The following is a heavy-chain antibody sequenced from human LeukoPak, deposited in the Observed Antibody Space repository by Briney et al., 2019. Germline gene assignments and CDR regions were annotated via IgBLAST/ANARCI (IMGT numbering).Heavy chain of an antibody. CDR2: ISSSGSAK. CDR1: GFTFSNYG. D-gene: IGHD5-12*01. V-gene: IGHV3-48*02. J-gene: IGHJ6*02. Sequence: GGSLRLSCAASGFTFSNYGLNWVRQAPGKGLEWVSHISSSGSAKYYADSVKGRFTISRDNAKNSLYLQMNSLRDEDTAVFYCARVLVATSEMDVWGQGTTVTVSS. CDR3: ARVLVATSEMDV.